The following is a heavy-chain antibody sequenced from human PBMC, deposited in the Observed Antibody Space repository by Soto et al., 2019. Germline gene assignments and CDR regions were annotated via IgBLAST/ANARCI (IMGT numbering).Heavy chain of an antibody. Sequence: GASVKVSCKASGYTFTGYYMHWVRQAPGQGLEWMGWINPNSGGTNYAQKFQGWVTMTRDTSISTAYMELSRLRSDDTAVYYCAVGSSCSGGSCYSQGEYYYYGMDVWGQGTTVTVSS. CDR2: INPNSGGT. J-gene: IGHJ6*02. V-gene: IGHV1-2*04. CDR3: AVGSSCSGGSCYSQGEYYYYGMDV. CDR1: GYTFTGYY. D-gene: IGHD2-15*01.